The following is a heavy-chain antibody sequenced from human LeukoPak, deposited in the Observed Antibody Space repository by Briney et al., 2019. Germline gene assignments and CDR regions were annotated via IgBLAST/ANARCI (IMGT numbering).Heavy chain of an antibody. V-gene: IGHV4-61*01. CDR3: ARYSNYVRYYYYYGMDV. CDR1: GGSVSSGSYY. CDR2: IYYSGST. D-gene: IGHD4-11*01. Sequence: SETLSLTCTVSGGSVSSGSYYWSWIRQPPGKGLEWIGYIYYSGSTNYNPSLKSRVTISVDTSKNQFSLRLSSVTAADTAVYYCARYSNYVRYYYYYGMDVWGQGTTVTVSS. J-gene: IGHJ6*02.